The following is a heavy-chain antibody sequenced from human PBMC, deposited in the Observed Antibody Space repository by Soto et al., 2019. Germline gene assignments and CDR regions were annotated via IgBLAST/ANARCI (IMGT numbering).Heavy chain of an antibody. Sequence: GGSLGLCCEASGVIFTNFWMDWVRQVPGKGLVWVSRIDTSGSSTSYADSVKGRFTISRDNAKNTVSLQMNSLRAEDTGVYYCAKDSWYFDLWSQGSLVTVSS. V-gene: IGHV3-74*01. CDR3: AKDSWYFDL. CDR2: IDTSGSST. J-gene: IGHJ4*02. CDR1: GVIFTNFW. D-gene: IGHD6-13*01.